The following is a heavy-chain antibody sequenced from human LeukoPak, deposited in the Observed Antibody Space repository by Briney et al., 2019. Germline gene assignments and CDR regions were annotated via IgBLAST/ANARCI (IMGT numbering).Heavy chain of an antibody. CDR3: AKGYCSGGNCYQYFDY. D-gene: IGHD2-15*01. CDR2: IYYSGDAT. CDR1: GFTFSRNS. V-gene: IGHV3-23*01. J-gene: IGHJ4*02. Sequence: GGSRRFSCAASGFTFSRNSMSCVRQAPWKGLEWVSAIYYSGDATYYVDSVKGRFTISRDNSNNTLYLQMNRLRAEDTAIYYCAKGYCSGGNCYQYFDYWGQGTLVTVAS.